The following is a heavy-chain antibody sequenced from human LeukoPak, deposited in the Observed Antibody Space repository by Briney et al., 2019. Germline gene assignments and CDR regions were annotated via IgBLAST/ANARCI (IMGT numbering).Heavy chain of an antibody. D-gene: IGHD5-18*01. J-gene: IGHJ4*02. CDR3: AREGLWYYFDY. Sequence: GGSLRLSCAASGFTFSSYSMNWVRQAPGKGLEWVSSISSSSSYIYYADSVKGRFTISRDNAKNSLYLQMNSLRAEDTAVYYCAREGLWYYFDYWGQGTLVTVPS. CDR2: ISSSSSYI. CDR1: GFTFSSYS. V-gene: IGHV3-21*01.